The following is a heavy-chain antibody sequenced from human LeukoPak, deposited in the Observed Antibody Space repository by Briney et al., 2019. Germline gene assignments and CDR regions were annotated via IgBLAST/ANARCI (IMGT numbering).Heavy chain of an antibody. Sequence: SETLSLTCTVSGGSIGSSSYYWGWIRQPPGKGLEWIGSIYYSGSTYYNPSLKSRVTISVDTSKNQFSLKLGSVTAADTAVYYCARPEGDYYGSGSFAFDIWGQGTMVTVSS. V-gene: IGHV4-39*01. CDR3: ARPEGDYYGSGSFAFDI. CDR1: GGSIGSSSYY. D-gene: IGHD3-10*01. J-gene: IGHJ3*02. CDR2: IYYSGST.